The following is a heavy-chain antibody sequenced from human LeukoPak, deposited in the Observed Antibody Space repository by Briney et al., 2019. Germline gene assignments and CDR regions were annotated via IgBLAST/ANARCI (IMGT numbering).Heavy chain of an antibody. Sequence: GGSLRLSCAASGFTLSIYWMSWVRQAPGKGLEWVARIKHEGSEKYYVDSVKGRFTISRDNAKNALFLQMNSLRAEDTAVYYCTRDSQGSGMYSVVYWGQGTLVTVSS. V-gene: IGHV3-7*05. CDR2: IKHEGSEK. CDR1: GFTLSIYW. J-gene: IGHJ4*02. D-gene: IGHD3-10*01. CDR3: TRDSQGSGMYSVVY.